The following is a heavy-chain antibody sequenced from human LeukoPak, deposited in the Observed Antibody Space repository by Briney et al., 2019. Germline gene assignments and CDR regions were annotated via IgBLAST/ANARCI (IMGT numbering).Heavy chain of an antibody. Sequence: PGGSLRLSCVASGFTFSSYGMHWVRQAPGKGLEWVAFIRYDGSNKYYADSVKGRFTISRDNSKNTLYLQMNSLRAEDTAVYYCAKDGRRYSGYEHFDYWGQGTLVTVSS. CDR3: AKDGRRYSGYEHFDY. D-gene: IGHD5-12*01. CDR2: IRYDGSNK. CDR1: GFTFSSYG. V-gene: IGHV3-30*02. J-gene: IGHJ4*02.